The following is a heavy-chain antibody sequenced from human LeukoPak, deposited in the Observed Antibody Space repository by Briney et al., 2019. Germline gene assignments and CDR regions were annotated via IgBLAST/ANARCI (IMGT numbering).Heavy chain of an antibody. Sequence: GGYLRLSCAASGFTFSSYAMSWVRQAPGQGLVWVSVISNSDGSTFYADSVKGRFTISRDNSKNTLYLQMNSLRAEDTAVYYCAKRASGSGTSLYYFDYWGQGTLVTVSS. CDR3: AKRASGSGTSLYYFDY. CDR2: ISNSDGST. D-gene: IGHD3-10*01. J-gene: IGHJ4*02. V-gene: IGHV3-23*01. CDR1: GFTFSSYA.